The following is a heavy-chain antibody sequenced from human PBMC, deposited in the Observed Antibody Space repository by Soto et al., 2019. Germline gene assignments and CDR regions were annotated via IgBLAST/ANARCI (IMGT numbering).Heavy chain of an antibody. CDR2: IIVASGRT. CDR1: GFTFTNSA. Sequence: VKVSCKTSGFTFTNSAVQWVRQARGQRLEWIGWIIVASGRTNYAREVQERVTISRDTSTATAYMELSGLRSEDTAVYYCVAELYSGGGCCSFDFWGQGTMVTVSS. CDR3: VAELYSGGGCCSFDF. V-gene: IGHV1-58*01. J-gene: IGHJ3*01. D-gene: IGHD2-21*02.